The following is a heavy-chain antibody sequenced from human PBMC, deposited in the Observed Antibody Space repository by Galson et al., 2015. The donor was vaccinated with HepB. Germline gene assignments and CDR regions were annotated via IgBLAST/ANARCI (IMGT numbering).Heavy chain of an antibody. V-gene: IGHV3-23*01. CDR3: AKRGLADFWSGIDY. D-gene: IGHD3-3*01. Sequence: SLRLSCAASGFTFSSYAMSWVRQAPGKGLEWVSAISGSGGSTYYADSVKGRFTISRDNSKNTLYLQMNSLRAEDTAVYYCAKRGLADFWSGIDYWGQGTLVTVSS. J-gene: IGHJ4*02. CDR1: GFTFSSYA. CDR2: ISGSGGST.